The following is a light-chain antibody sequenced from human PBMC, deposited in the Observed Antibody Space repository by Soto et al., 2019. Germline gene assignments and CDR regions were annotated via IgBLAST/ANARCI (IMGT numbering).Light chain of an antibody. Sequence: SSELTQSPSVSVAPGKTATITCGGNNIGHKNVHWYQQKAGQAPVLVIYNDGDRPSGIPERFSGSNSGNTATLTISRVDAGDEADYYCQVWDSSSEHVVFGGGTKVTVL. CDR3: QVWDSSSEHVV. CDR2: NDG. V-gene: IGLV3-21*01. CDR1: NIGHKN. J-gene: IGLJ2*01.